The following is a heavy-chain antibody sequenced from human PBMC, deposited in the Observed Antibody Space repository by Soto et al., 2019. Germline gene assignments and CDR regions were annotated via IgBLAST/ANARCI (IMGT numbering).Heavy chain of an antibody. CDR3: ARSGDYDFWSGYQYYYYGMDV. D-gene: IGHD3-3*01. J-gene: IGHJ6*02. V-gene: IGHV1-18*01. CDR1: GYTFTSYG. CDR2: ISAYNGNT. Sequence: ASVKVSCKASGYTFTSYGISWVRQAPGQGLEWMGWISAYNGNTNYAQKLQGRVTMTTDTSTSTAYMELRSLRSDDTAVYYCARSGDYDFWSGYQYYYYGMDVWRQGTTVTVSS.